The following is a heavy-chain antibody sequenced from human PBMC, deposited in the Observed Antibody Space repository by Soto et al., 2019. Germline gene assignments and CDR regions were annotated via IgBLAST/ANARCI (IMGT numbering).Heavy chain of an antibody. D-gene: IGHD6-13*01. CDR2: IYYSGST. J-gene: IGHJ4*02. CDR1: GGSVGSGSYY. V-gene: IGHV4-61*01. Sequence: SETLSLTCTVSGGSVGSGSYYWSWIRQPPGKGLEWIGYIYYSGSTNYNPSLKSRVTISVDTSKNQFSLKLSSVTAADTAVYYCAREGMTAAALDYWGQGTLVTVSS. CDR3: AREGMTAAALDY.